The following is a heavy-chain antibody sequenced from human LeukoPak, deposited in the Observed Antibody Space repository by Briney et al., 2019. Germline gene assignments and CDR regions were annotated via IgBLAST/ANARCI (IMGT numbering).Heavy chain of an antibody. CDR1: GGFISRYY. CDR3: ARLLGFCSGGSCYFDY. Sequence: SETLSLTCTVFGGFISRYYWSWIRQPPGKGLEWIGSIYNSGSTNYNPSFKSGVTMSVDTSKNQFSLKLTSVTAADTAVYYCARLLGFCSGGSCYFDYWGQGTLVTVSS. J-gene: IGHJ4*02. D-gene: IGHD2-15*01. CDR2: IYNSGST. V-gene: IGHV4-59*08.